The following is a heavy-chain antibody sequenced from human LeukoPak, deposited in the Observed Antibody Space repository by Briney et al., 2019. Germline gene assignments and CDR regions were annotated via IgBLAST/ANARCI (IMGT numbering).Heavy chain of an antibody. CDR1: GYTLTGYY. CDR3: ARDFVPAQNWFDP. V-gene: IGHV7-4-1*02. Sequence: ASVKVSCKASGYTLTGYYMHWVRQAPGQGLEWMGWINTNTGNPTYAQGFTGRFVFSLDTSVSTAYLQISSLKAEDTAVYYCARDFVPAQNWFDPWGQGTLVTVSS. CDR2: INTNTGNP. J-gene: IGHJ5*02. D-gene: IGHD2-15*01.